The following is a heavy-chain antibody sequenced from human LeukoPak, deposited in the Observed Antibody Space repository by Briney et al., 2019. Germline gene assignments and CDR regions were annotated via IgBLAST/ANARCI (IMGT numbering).Heavy chain of an antibody. J-gene: IGHJ5*02. V-gene: IGHV1-8*01. CDR1: GYTFTSYD. D-gene: IGHD3-3*01. Sequence: ASVKVSCKASGYTFTSYDINWVRQATGQGLEWMGWMNPNSGNTGYAQKFQGRVTMTRNTSISTAYMELSSLRSEDTAVYYCARGMDYDFWSGYYFWFDPSGQGTLVTVSS. CDR3: ARGMDYDFWSGYYFWFDP. CDR2: MNPNSGNT.